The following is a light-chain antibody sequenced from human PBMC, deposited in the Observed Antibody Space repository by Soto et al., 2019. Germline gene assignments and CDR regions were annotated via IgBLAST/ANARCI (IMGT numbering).Light chain of an antibody. J-gene: IGLJ2*01. Sequence: QSVLTQSPSASGTPGQRVTISCSGSRSNIGTYAVNWYQQLPGAAPTLLIFRNHQRPSGVPDRFSGSKSGTSASLAISGPPWEDEADYYCAAWDDSLRAVVFGGGTKLTVL. CDR1: RSNIGTYA. CDR2: RNH. V-gene: IGLV1-44*01. CDR3: AAWDDSLRAVV.